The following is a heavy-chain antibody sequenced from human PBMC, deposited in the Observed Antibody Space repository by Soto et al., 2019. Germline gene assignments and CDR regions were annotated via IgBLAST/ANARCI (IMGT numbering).Heavy chain of an antibody. J-gene: IGHJ6*02. V-gene: IGHV3-21*01. CDR1: GFTFSSYS. CDR2: ISSSSSYT. Sequence: EVQLVESGGGLVKPGGSLRLSCAASGFTFSSYSMNWVRQAPGKGLEWVSSISSSSSYTYYADSVKGRFTISRDNAKNSLYLQMNSLRAEDTAVYYCARAVDIVVVPAAFSYGMDVWGQGTTVTVSS. CDR3: ARAVDIVVVPAAFSYGMDV. D-gene: IGHD2-2*03.